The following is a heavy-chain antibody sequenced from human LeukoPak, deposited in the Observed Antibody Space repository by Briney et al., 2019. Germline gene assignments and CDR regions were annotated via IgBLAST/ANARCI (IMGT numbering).Heavy chain of an antibody. D-gene: IGHD3-10*01. CDR2: IIPIFGTE. CDR3: ARTLWFGRAYCGMDV. Sequence: SVKVSCKASGGTFSSYAISWVRQAPGQGLEWMGGIIPIFGTESYAQKFQGRVTITADEYTSTAYMELSSLRSEDTAVYYCARTLWFGRAYCGMDVWGKGTTVTVSS. CDR1: GGTFSSYA. J-gene: IGHJ6*04. V-gene: IGHV1-69*13.